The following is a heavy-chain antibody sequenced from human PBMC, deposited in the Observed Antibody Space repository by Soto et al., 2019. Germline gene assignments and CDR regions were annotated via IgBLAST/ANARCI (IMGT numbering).Heavy chain of an antibody. Sequence: QVQLQESGPGLVKPSQTLSLTCTVSGGSISSADYYWSWIRQPPGKGLEWIGYIYSRGSTFYNPSLKSRVTISVDTSKNQFSLKLSSVTAADTAVYYCARDPAGYSAFDYWGQGTLVTVSS. V-gene: IGHV4-30-4*01. CDR1: GGSISSADYY. J-gene: IGHJ4*02. CDR2: IYSRGST. CDR3: ARDPAGYSAFDY. D-gene: IGHD6-13*01.